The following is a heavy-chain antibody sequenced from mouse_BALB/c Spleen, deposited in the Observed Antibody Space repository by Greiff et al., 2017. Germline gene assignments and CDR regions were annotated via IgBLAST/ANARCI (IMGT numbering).Heavy chain of an antibody. CDR1: GFNIKDTY. V-gene: IGHV14-3*02. CDR2: IDPANGNT. CDR3: ARLLGRGAWFAY. J-gene: IGHJ3*01. D-gene: IGHD4-1*01. Sequence: EVQLQQSGAELVKPGASVKLSCTASGFNIKDTYMHWVKQRPEQGLEWIGRIDPANGNTKYDPKFQGKATITADTSSNTAYLQLSSLTSEDTAVYYCARLLGRGAWFAYWGQGTLVTVSA.